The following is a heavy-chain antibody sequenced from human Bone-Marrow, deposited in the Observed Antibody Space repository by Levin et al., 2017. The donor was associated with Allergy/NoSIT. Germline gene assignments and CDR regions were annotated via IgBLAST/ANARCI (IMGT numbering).Heavy chain of an antibody. CDR1: GFNFSIYG. V-gene: IGHV3-21*04. CDR2: ISSSSSNI. CDR3: ARDRTNGILTNYGMDV. J-gene: IGHJ6*02. Sequence: GGSLRLSCAASGFNFSIYGMNWVRQAPGKGLEWVSSISSSSSNIYHADSLKGRFTISRDNAKNSLYLQMKSLRAEDTAVYYCARDRTNGILTNYGMDVWDQGTTVTVSS. D-gene: IGHD3-9*01.